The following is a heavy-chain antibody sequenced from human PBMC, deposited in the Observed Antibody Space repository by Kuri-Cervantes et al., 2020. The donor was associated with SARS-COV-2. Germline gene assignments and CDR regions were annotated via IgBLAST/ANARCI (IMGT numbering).Heavy chain of an antibody. Sequence: SETLSLTCTVSGGSISSGDYYWSWIRQPPGKGLEWIGYIYYSGSTYYNPSLKSRVTISVDTSKNQFSLKLSSVTAADTAVYYCARGGWELRYYYYYMDVWGKGTTVTVSS. V-gene: IGHV4-30-4*02. CDR1: GGSISSGDYY. D-gene: IGHD1-26*01. CDR3: ARGGWELRYYYYYMDV. CDR2: IYYSGST. J-gene: IGHJ6*03.